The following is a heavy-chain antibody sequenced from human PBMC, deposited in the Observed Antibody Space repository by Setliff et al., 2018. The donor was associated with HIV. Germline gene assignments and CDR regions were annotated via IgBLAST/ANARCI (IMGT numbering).Heavy chain of an antibody. V-gene: IGHV1-69*13. J-gene: IGHJ5*02. CDR3: ARGEALKLGSWFDP. CDR2: IIPIFGTA. Sequence: GASVKVSCKASGGTLSKYAIIWVRQAPGQGLEWMGGIIPIFGTANYAQNFQGRVTITADASTSTAYMALSSLRSEDTAVYYCARGEALKLGSWFDPWGQGTLVTVSS. CDR1: GGTLSKYA. D-gene: IGHD7-27*01.